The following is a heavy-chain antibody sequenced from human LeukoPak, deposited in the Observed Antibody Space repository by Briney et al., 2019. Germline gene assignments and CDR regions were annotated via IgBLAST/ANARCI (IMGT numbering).Heavy chain of an antibody. V-gene: IGHV3-23*01. CDR3: AKDLRFLEWLLPGFDY. D-gene: IGHD3-3*01. Sequence: GGSLRLSCAASGFTFSSYAMTWVRQAPVEGLEWVSAISGSGGSTYYADSVKGRFTISRDNSKNTLYLQMNSLRAEDTAVYYCAKDLRFLEWLLPGFDYWGQGTLVTVSS. CDR2: ISGSGGST. CDR1: GFTFSSYA. J-gene: IGHJ4*02.